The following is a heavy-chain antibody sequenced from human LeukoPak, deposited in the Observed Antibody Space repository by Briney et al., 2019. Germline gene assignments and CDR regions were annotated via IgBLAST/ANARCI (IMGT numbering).Heavy chain of an antibody. J-gene: IGHJ4*02. Sequence: GGSLGLSCAASGFTFSNAWMSWVRQAPGKGLEWVGRIKSKTDGGTTDYAAPVKGRFTISRDDSKNTLYLQMNSLKTEDTAVYYCAKDPNIGPFDYWGQGTLVTVSS. V-gene: IGHV3-15*01. CDR1: GFTFSNAW. CDR2: IKSKTDGGTT. CDR3: AKDPNIGPFDY. D-gene: IGHD2-8*01.